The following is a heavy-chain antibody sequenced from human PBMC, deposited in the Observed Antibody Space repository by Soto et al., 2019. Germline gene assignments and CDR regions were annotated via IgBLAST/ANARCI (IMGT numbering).Heavy chain of an antibody. CDR1: GFTVSSNY. CDR2: IYSCGST. J-gene: IGHJ4*02. CDR3: ASANYGDYDLFDY. Sequence: GGSLRLSCAASGFTVSSNYMSWVRQAPGKGLEWVSVIYSCGSTYYADSVKGRFTISRDNSKNTLYLQMNSLRSEDTAVYYCASANYGDYDLFDYWGQGTLVTVSS. V-gene: IGHV3-53*05. D-gene: IGHD4-17*01.